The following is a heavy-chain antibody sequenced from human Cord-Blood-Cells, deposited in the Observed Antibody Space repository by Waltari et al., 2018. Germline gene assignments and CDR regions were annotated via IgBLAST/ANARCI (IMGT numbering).Heavy chain of an antibody. D-gene: IGHD3-3*01. J-gene: IGHJ5*02. CDR2: INHSGST. V-gene: IGHV4-34*01. Sequence: QVQLQQWGAGLLKPSETLSLTCAVYGGSFSGYYWSWIRQPPGNGLDWIGEINHSGSTNYNPSLKSRVTISVDTSKNQFSLKLSSVTAADTAVYYCARERINYDFWSGYYTGMSWFDPWGQGTLVTVSS. CDR1: GGSFSGYY. CDR3: ARERINYDFWSGYYTGMSWFDP.